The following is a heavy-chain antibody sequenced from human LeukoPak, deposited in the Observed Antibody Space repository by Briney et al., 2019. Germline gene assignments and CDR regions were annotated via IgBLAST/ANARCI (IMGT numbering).Heavy chain of an antibody. CDR1: GYTFTGYY. V-gene: IGHV1-2*02. Sequence: ASVKVSCKASGYTFTGYYMHWVRQAPGQGLEWMGWINPNSGGTNYAQKFQGRVTMTRDTSISTAYMELSRLRSDDTAVYYCARDPIQLWSPNSDFDYWGQGTLVTVSS. CDR3: ARDPIQLWSPNSDFDY. J-gene: IGHJ4*02. CDR2: INPNSGGT. D-gene: IGHD5-18*01.